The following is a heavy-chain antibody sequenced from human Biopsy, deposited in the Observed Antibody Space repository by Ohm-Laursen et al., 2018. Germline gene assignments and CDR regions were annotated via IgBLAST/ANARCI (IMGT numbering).Heavy chain of an antibody. V-gene: IGHV3-23*01. CDR1: GFTFSDHS. J-gene: IGHJ4*02. CDR3: AKFEGDPTPSYYFDY. CDR2: IYGGGFGT. D-gene: IGHD3-10*01. Sequence: SLRLSCTASGFTFSDHSLSWIRQAPGKGLEWVAGIYGGGFGTYYADSVKGRFSISRDNSENTLYLHMNSLRAEDTAVYFCAKFEGDPTPSYYFDYWGQGTLVTVSS.